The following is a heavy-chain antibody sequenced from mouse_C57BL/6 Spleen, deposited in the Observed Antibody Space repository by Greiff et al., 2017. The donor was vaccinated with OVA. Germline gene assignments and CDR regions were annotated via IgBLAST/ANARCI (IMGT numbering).Heavy chain of an antibody. CDR1: GYTFTDYA. V-gene: IGHV1-15*01. J-gene: IGHJ2*01. Sequence: QVQLQQSGAELVRPGASVTLSCKASGYTFTDYAMHWVKQTPVHGLEWIGAIDPETGGTAYNQKFKGEAILTADKSSSTAYMELRSLTSEDSAVYYCTGGDYFDYWGQGTTLTVSS. CDR3: TGGDYFDY. CDR2: IDPETGGT.